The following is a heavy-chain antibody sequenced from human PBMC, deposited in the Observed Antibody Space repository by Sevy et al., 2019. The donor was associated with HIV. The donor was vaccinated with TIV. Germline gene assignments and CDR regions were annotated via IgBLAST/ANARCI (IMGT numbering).Heavy chain of an antibody. D-gene: IGHD6-19*01. CDR2: IYSSGST. V-gene: IGHV4-4*07. J-gene: IGHJ4*02. CDR3: TSARRFGYSSGWYPGGFDY. Sequence: SLTCTVSGGSISSYYWNWIRQPAGKGLEWIGRIYSSGSTNYNPSLKSRVTMSIDTSKNHLSLKLNSLTAADTAVYYCTSARRFGYSSGWYPGGFDYWGQGTLVTVSS. CDR1: GGSISSYY.